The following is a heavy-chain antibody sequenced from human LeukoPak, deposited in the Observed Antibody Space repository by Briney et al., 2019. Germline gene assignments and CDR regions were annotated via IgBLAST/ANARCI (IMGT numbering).Heavy chain of an antibody. CDR3: ARGRRFCTSTSCYCFFDY. D-gene: IGHD2-2*01. CDR1: GFTFCDYA. J-gene: IGHJ4*02. Sequence: PGGSLRLSCAASGFTFCDYAMHWVRQAPGKGLEYVSAISHNGGSTYYAHSVKGRFTISRDNSKNTLYLQLGSLRDEDMAVYYCARGRRFCTSTSCYCFFDYWGQGTLVTVSS. V-gene: IGHV3-64*01. CDR2: ISHNGGST.